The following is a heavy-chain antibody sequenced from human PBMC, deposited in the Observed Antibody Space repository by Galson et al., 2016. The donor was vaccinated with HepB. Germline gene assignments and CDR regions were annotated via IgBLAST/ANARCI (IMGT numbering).Heavy chain of an antibody. V-gene: IGHV4-4*02. D-gene: IGHD2/OR15-2a*01. CDR1: GGSINSGNW. CDR2: IYRSGST. CDR3: ARAGNDFHYYYGMDV. J-gene: IGHJ6*02. Sequence: VSGGSINSGNWWTWVRQPPGKGLEWIGEIYRSGSTNYNPSLKSRVTISIDKSKTQFSLKVNSLTAADTAVYYCARAGNDFHYYYGMDVWGQGTTVIVSS.